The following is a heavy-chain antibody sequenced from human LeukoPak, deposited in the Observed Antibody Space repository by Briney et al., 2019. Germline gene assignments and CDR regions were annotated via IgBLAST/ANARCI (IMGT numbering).Heavy chain of an antibody. CDR2: IGRSGGST. CDR3: AKGWDYFDY. V-gene: IGHV3-23*01. D-gene: IGHD1-26*01. J-gene: IGHJ4*02. CDR1: GLTFSSYA. Sequence: GGSLRLSCAASGLTFSSYALSWVRQAPGKGLEWVSAIGRSGGSTNYADSVKGRFTISRDNSKNTLYLQMSSLRAEDTAVYFCAKGWDYFDYWGQGTLVTVSS.